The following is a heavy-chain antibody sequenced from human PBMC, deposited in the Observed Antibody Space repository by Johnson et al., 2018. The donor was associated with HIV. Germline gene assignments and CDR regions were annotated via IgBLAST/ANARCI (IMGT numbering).Heavy chain of an antibody. CDR3: VKSGGGWSDACEI. J-gene: IGHJ3*02. Sequence: EVQLVESGGGVVQPGRSLRLSCAASGFTFSSYWMSWVRQAPGKGLEWVANIKQDGSEKYYVDSVKGRFTISRDNAKNSLYLQMNSLRAGDTAVYYCVKSGGGWSDACEIWGQGTMVTVSS. CDR1: GFTFSSYW. V-gene: IGHV3-7*02. CDR2: IKQDGSEK. D-gene: IGHD6-19*01.